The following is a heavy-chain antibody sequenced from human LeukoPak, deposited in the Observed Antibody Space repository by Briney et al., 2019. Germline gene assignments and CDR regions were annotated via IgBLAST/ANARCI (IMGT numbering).Heavy chain of an antibody. CDR2: ISDDGSRQ. D-gene: IGHD2-15*01. J-gene: IGHJ3*02. V-gene: IGHV3-30*14. CDR3: VRESIDILGGLHTFDI. CDR1: GFTFSNYA. Sequence: GGSLRLSCAATGFTFSNYAIHWGRQAPGKGLEWVAFISDDGSRQHYADSVKGRFTITRDNSKNTLYLQMSSLRPEDTAVYYCVRESIDILGGLHTFDIWGQGTMVTVSS.